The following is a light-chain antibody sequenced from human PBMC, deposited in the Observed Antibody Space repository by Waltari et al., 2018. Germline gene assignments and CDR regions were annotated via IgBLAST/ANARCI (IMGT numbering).Light chain of an antibody. CDR2: DVT. J-gene: IGLJ1*01. CDR1: RSDVGGYDF. V-gene: IGLV2-14*03. CDR3: ASYTSSSNYV. Sequence: HSALTQPASVSGSPGQSITISCTGTRSDVGGYDFVSWYRPHPEKAPNLIIFDVTELPSGISAPFSGSKAGNTASLTISGLQSGDEADYYCASYTSSSNYVFGSGTTVTV.